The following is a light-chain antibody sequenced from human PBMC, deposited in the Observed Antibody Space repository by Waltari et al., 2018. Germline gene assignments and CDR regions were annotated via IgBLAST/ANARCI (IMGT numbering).Light chain of an antibody. CDR3: QQYDSYWT. CDR1: QSVNSW. Sequence: DIQMTQSPSTLSASVGDRVTITCRASQSVNSWVAWYQQKPRKAPKLLIFKASNLESGVPSRFSGSGSGTEFTLTISSLRPDDFATYHCQQYDSYWTFGQGTKVEIK. CDR2: KAS. V-gene: IGKV1-5*03. J-gene: IGKJ1*01.